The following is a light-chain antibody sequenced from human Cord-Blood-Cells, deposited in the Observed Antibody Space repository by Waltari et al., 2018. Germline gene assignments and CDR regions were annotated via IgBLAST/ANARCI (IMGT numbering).Light chain of an antibody. Sequence: SYELTQPPSVSVSPGQPARFTSAGHNLGDKYACWYQQKPGQSPVLVIYQDSKRPSGIPERFSGSNSGNTATLTISGTQAMDEADYYCQAWDSSTVVFGGGTKLTVL. V-gene: IGLV3-1*01. CDR2: QDS. J-gene: IGLJ2*01. CDR3: QAWDSSTVV. CDR1: NLGDKY.